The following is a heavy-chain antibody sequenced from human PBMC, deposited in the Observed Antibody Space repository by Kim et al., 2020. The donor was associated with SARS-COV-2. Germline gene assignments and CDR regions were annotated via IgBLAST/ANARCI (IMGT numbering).Heavy chain of an antibody. CDR1: GFSVRNTY. J-gene: IGHJ2*01. CDR2: IFSDGST. D-gene: IGHD3-22*01. CDR3: ARAGYYDSSGHYF. Sequence: GGSLRLSCAPSGFSVRNTYLSWVRQAPGKGLEWVSLIFSDGSTFYEDSVKGRFTVSKDNSKDNLYLQMNSLGAEDTAVYFCARAGYYDSSGHYF. V-gene: IGHV3-66*01.